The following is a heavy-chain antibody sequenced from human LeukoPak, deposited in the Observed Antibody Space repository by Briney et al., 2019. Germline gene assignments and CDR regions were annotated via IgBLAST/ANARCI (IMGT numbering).Heavy chain of an antibody. CDR3: ARPYGSGSYFFRRNWFDP. V-gene: IGHV1-2*02. CDR2: INPNSGGT. J-gene: IGHJ5*02. Sequence: ASVKVSCKASGYTFTGYYMHWVRQAPGQGLEWMGWINPNSGGTNYAQKFQGRVTMTRETSISTTYMELSRLRSDETAVYYCARPYGSGSYFFRRNWFDPWGQGTLVTVSS. D-gene: IGHD3-10*01. CDR1: GYTFTGYY.